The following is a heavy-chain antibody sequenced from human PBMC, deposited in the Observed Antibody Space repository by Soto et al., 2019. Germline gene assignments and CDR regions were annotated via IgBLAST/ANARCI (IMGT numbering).Heavy chain of an antibody. D-gene: IGHD3-3*01. CDR3: AKDRSTIYRVLTTSFDY. J-gene: IGHJ4*02. V-gene: IGHV3-23*01. CDR1: GFTFSTYA. CDR2: ISGSGDTT. Sequence: GGSLRLSCAASGFTFSTYAMSWVRQAPGKGLEWVSVISGSGDTTYYADSVKGRFTISRDNSKNTLYLQMNSLRAEDTAVYYCAKDRSTIYRVLTTSFDYWGQRVLVTVSS.